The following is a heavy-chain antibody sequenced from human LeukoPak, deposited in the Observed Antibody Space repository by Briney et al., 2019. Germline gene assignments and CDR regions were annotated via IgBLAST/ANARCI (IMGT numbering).Heavy chain of an antibody. D-gene: IGHD5/OR15-5a*01. V-gene: IGHV3-33*01. Sequence: SGGSLRLSCAASGFSFTSQGMHWVRQAPGKGLEWVAVIWHDGSTKYYTDSVKGRFTISRDNSQNTLYLQMDSLRADDTAVYYCARGRVSIDVYDAFDIWGQGTMVTVSS. CDR2: IWHDGSTK. J-gene: IGHJ3*02. CDR3: ARGRVSIDVYDAFDI. CDR1: GFSFTSQG.